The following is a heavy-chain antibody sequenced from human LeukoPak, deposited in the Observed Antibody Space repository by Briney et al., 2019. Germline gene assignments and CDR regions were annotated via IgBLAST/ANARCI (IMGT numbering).Heavy chain of an antibody. Sequence: GGSLRLSRAASGFTFSSYSMNWVRQAPGKGLEWVSSISSSSSYIYYADSVKGRFTISRDNAKNSLYLQMNSLRAEDTAVYYCASLGDIVVVPARRSDYMDVWGKGTTVTVSS. CDR3: ASLGDIVVVPARRSDYMDV. J-gene: IGHJ6*03. CDR1: GFTFSSYS. D-gene: IGHD2-2*01. CDR2: ISSSSSYI. V-gene: IGHV3-21*01.